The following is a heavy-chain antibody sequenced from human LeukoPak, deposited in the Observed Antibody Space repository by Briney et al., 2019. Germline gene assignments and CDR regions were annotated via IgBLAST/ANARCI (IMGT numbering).Heavy chain of an antibody. CDR2: INSDGSTT. J-gene: IGHJ5*02. Sequence: GGSLRLSCAASGFNFNNYWMHWVRQTPGNGLEWFSRINSDGSTTTYADYVKGRFTISRDNTKNMLYLQMNSLTAEDTAMYYCASLSQYPSAWLDPWGQGTLVTVSS. CDR1: GFNFNNYW. V-gene: IGHV3-74*01. CDR3: ASLSQYPSAWLDP. D-gene: IGHD2/OR15-2a*01.